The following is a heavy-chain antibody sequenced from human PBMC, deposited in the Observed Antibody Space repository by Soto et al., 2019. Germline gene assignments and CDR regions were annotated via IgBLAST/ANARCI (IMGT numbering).Heavy chain of an antibody. CDR3: AKSKATNYYSYGMAV. J-gene: IGHJ6*02. CDR2: ISGSGGST. CDR1: GFTFSSYA. Sequence: GGSLRLSCAASGFTFSSYAMSWVRHAPGNGLEWVSAISGSGGSTYYADSVKGRFTISRDNSKNTLYLQMNSLRAEDTYVYYCAKSKATNYYSYGMAVWGQGTTVTVSS. V-gene: IGHV3-23*01.